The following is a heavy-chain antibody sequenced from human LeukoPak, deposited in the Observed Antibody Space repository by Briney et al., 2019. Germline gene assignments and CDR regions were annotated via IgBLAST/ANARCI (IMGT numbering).Heavy chain of an antibody. V-gene: IGHV3-33*01. Sequence: GGSLRLSCAASGFTFSSYGMHWVRQAPGKGLEWVAVIWYDGSNKYYADSVKGRFTISRDNSKNTLYLQVNSLRAEDTAVYYCARRGNSYYDSSGYYSNDAFDIWGQGTMVTVSS. J-gene: IGHJ3*02. D-gene: IGHD3-22*01. CDR2: IWYDGSNK. CDR3: ARRGNSYYDSSGYYSNDAFDI. CDR1: GFTFSSYG.